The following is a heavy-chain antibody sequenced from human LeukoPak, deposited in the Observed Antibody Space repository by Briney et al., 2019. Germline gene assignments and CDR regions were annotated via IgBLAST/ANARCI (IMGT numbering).Heavy chain of an antibody. J-gene: IGHJ4*02. CDR2: INHSGST. Sequence: SETLSLTCAVYGGSFSGYYWSWIRLPPGKGLEWIGEINHSGSTNYNPSLKSRVTISVDTSKNQFSLKLSSVTAADTAVYYCAREHIAARPDYFDYWGQGALVTVSS. D-gene: IGHD6-6*01. CDR1: GGSFSGYY. CDR3: AREHIAARPDYFDY. V-gene: IGHV4-34*01.